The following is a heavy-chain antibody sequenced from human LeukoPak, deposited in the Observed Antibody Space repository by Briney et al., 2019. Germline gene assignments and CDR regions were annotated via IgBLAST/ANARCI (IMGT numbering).Heavy chain of an antibody. J-gene: IGHJ4*02. V-gene: IGHV3-30*18. Sequence: GGSLRLSCAASGFTFSTYGMHWVRQAPGKGLEWVAVISYDGSNKYYTDSVKGRFTISRDNSKNTLYLQMNSLRAEDTAVYYCAKMLVGATGFDYWGQGTLVTVSS. CDR1: GFTFSTYG. CDR3: AKMLVGATGFDY. CDR2: ISYDGSNK. D-gene: IGHD1-26*01.